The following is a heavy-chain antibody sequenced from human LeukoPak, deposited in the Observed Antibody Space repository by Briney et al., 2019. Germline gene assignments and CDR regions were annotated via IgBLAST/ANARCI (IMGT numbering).Heavy chain of an antibody. CDR3: AKGRVATTLHDAFDI. Sequence: GGSLRLSCAASGFTFSSYAMSWVRQAPGKGLEWVSVISGSGISTYYADSVKGRFTISRDNSKTMLYLQMNSLRVEDTAVYYCAKGRVATTLHDAFDIWGQGTMVTVSS. D-gene: IGHD1-26*01. CDR1: GFTFSSYA. J-gene: IGHJ3*02. V-gene: IGHV3-23*01. CDR2: ISGSGIST.